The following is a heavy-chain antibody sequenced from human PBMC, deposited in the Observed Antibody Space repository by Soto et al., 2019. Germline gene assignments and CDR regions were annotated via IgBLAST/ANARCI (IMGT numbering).Heavy chain of an antibody. CDR3: AIEGAGFGQ. D-gene: IGHD1-26*01. Sequence: EVKLVESGGGLVQPGGSVKLSCAASGFTFSGSSMHWVRQASGKGLEWVGRIRSKAKNYVTTYSESLKGRFIISRDDSKNTTFLQMSSLRTEDTAMYYCAIEGAGFGQWGQGTLVTVSS. V-gene: IGHV3-73*01. CDR2: IRSKAKNYVT. J-gene: IGHJ4*02. CDR1: GFTFSGSS.